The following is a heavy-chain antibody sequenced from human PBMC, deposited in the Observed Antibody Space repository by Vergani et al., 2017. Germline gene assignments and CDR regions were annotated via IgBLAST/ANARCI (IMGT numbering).Heavy chain of an antibody. CDR3: ARRRVDTAMVNGMDV. Sequence: EVQLVQSGAEVKKPGESLKISCKCSGYSFTSYWIGWVRQMPGKGLEWMGIIYPGDSDTRYSPSFQGQVTISADKSISTAYLQWSSLKASDTAMYYCARRRVDTAMVNGMDVWGQGTTVTVSS. V-gene: IGHV5-51*01. CDR1: GYSFTSYW. CDR2: IYPGDSDT. D-gene: IGHD5-18*01. J-gene: IGHJ6*02.